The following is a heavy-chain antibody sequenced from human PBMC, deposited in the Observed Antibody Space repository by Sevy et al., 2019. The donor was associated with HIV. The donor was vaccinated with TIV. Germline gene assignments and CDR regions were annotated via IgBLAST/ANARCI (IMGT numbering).Heavy chain of an antibody. Sequence: GGSLRLSCAASGFTFSSYAMHWVRQAPGKGLEWVAVISYDGSNKYYADSVKGRFTISRDNSKNTLYLKMNSLRAEDTAVYYCARVAPATAKRSLRYYGMDVWGQGTTVTVSS. V-gene: IGHV3-30*04. J-gene: IGHJ6*02. CDR1: GFTFSSYA. CDR2: ISYDGSNK. CDR3: ARVAPATAKRSLRYYGMDV. D-gene: IGHD2-21*02.